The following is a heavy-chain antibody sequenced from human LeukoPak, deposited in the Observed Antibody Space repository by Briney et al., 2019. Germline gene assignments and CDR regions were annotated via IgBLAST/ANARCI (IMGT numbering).Heavy chain of an antibody. V-gene: IGHV3-11*01. J-gene: IGHJ4*02. CDR1: GFTFSDYY. Sequence: GGSLRLSCAASGFTFSDYYMSWIRQAPGKGLEWVSYISSSGSTIYYADSVKGRFTISRDNAKNSLYLQMNSLRAEDTAVYYCVRDVKRSPFDYWGQGTLVTVSS. CDR2: ISSSGSTI. CDR3: VRDVKRSPFDY.